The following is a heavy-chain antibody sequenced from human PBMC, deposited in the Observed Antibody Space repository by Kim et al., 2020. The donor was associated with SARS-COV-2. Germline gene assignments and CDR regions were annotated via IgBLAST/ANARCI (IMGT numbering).Heavy chain of an antibody. D-gene: IGHD4-17*01. Sequence: GGSLRLSCAASGFTFSSYAMHWVRQAPGKGLKWVAVISYDGSNKYYADSVKGRFTISRDNSKNTLYLQMNSLRAEDTAVSYCAGSYGDLYYYGMDVWGQGTTVTVSS. CDR2: ISYDGSNK. CDR3: AGSYGDLYYYGMDV. V-gene: IGHV3-30-3*01. CDR1: GFTFSSYA. J-gene: IGHJ6*02.